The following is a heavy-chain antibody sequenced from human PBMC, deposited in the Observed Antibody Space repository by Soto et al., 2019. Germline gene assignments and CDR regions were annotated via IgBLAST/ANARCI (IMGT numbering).Heavy chain of an antibody. CDR2: ISGSGGST. J-gene: IGHJ4*02. CDR3: ARSSVEVTAMYYFDY. D-gene: IGHD2-21*02. V-gene: IGHV3-23*01. CDR1: GFTFSSYA. Sequence: GGSLRLSCAASGFTFSSYAMSWVRQAPGKGLEWVSAISGSGGSTYYADSVKGRFTITRDNSNNTLYLQMNSRRAEDTAVYYCARSSVEVTAMYYFDYWGQGTLVTVSS.